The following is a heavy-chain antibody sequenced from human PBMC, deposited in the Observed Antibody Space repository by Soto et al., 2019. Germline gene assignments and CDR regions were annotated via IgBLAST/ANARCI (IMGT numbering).Heavy chain of an antibody. Sequence: SETLSLTRTVSDESISSSSCYWGWIRQPPGKGLEWIGSIYYSGSTYYNPSLKSRVTISVDTSKNQFSLKLSSVTAADTAVYYCARSNVIAAAAYFDYWGQGTLVTVSS. J-gene: IGHJ4*02. CDR2: IYYSGST. CDR3: ARSNVIAAAAYFDY. D-gene: IGHD6-13*01. V-gene: IGHV4-39*01. CDR1: DESISSSSCY.